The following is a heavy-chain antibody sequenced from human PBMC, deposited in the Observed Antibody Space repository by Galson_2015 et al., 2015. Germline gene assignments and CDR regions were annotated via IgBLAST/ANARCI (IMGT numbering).Heavy chain of an antibody. CDR3: ARVAYGDLGY. Sequence: SLRLSCAASGFTFSSYWMHWVRQAPGQGLVWVSRISSDGSSISYADSVKGRFTISRDNAKNTVYLQMNSLRVEDTAVYYCARVAYGDLGYWGQGTLVTVSS. V-gene: IGHV3-74*01. J-gene: IGHJ4*02. D-gene: IGHD4-17*01. CDR1: GFTFSSYW. CDR2: ISSDGSSI.